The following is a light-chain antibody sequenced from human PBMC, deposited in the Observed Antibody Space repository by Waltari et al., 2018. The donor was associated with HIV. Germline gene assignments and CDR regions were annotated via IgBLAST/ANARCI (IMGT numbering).Light chain of an antibody. CDR2: ASD. V-gene: IGLV1-40*01. Sequence: QSVLTQPPSVSGAPGQRVTISCTGSSSNIGAGYDIHWYQQLPGTHPKLLIDASDNRPSGVPERFSGSKSGTSASLAITWLQAEDEADYYCQTYDSSLSGPVFGGGTKLTVL. CDR1: SSNIGAGYD. J-gene: IGLJ2*01. CDR3: QTYDSSLSGPV.